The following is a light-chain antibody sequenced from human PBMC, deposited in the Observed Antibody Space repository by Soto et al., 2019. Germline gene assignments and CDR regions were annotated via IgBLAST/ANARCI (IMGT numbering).Light chain of an antibody. CDR2: GAS. CDR3: QPYGSSPFT. CDR1: QSVSSSY. Sequence: EIVLTQSPGTLSLSPGERATLSCRASQSVSSSYLAWYQQKPGQAPRLLIYGASSRATGIPGRFSGSGSGTDFTLTISRLEPEDFAVYYCQPYGSSPFTFGPGTKVDIK. J-gene: IGKJ3*01. V-gene: IGKV3-20*01.